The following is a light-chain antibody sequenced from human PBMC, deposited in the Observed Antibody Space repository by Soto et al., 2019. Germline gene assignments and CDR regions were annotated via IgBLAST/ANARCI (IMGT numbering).Light chain of an antibody. CDR2: AAS. CDR1: QSIYKW. V-gene: IGKV1-12*01. Sequence: DIQMTQSPSSVSASIGDRVTISCRASQSIYKWLVWYQQKPGKAPKLLIYAASSLQSGVPSRFSGSGYGTDFTLTISSLQPEDSATSDCQQADSFPLTFGGGTKVEI. CDR3: QQADSFPLT. J-gene: IGKJ4*01.